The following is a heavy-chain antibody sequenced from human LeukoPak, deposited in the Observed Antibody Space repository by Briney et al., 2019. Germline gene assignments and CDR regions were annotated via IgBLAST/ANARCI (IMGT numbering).Heavy chain of an antibody. V-gene: IGHV3-30*18. CDR2: ISNDGTSK. J-gene: IGHJ4*02. Sequence: TGGSLRLSCSASGFTFRKYAMHGVRQAPGKGLEWVAVISNDGTSKYYADSVKGRFTISRDNSKNTLWLQMNSLRAEDTAVYYCAKDQGTLTTPGYRGQGTLVTVSS. CDR1: GFTFRKYA. D-gene: IGHD1-1*01. CDR3: AKDQGTLTTPGY.